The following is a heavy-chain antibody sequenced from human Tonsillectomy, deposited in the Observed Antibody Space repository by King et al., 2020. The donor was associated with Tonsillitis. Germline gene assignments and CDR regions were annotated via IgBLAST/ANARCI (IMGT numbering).Heavy chain of an antibody. D-gene: IGHD6-6*01. Sequence: AQLVQSGGGLVQPGGSLRLSCAASVFTFSSYEMNWVRQAPGKGLEWVSYISSSGSTIDYADSVKGRFTNSRYNAKNSLYLQMNSLRAEDTAVYYCAREYSSSSGRAFDIWGQGTMVTVSS. J-gene: IGHJ3*02. CDR1: VFTFSSYE. CDR2: ISSSGSTI. CDR3: AREYSSSSGRAFDI. V-gene: IGHV3-48*03.